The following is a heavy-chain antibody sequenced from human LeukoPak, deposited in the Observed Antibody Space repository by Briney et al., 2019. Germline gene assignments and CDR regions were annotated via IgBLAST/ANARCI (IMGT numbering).Heavy chain of an antibody. CDR2: ISRSGSTK. D-gene: IGHD3-10*01. J-gene: IGHJ4*02. V-gene: IGHV3-11*01. Sequence: PGGSLRLSCAASGFTFSDYNMRWIRQAPGKGLEWVSSISRSGSTKYYADSVKGRFTISRDDSKNTAYLQMDSLKTEDTAVYYCTGNYYGSGSYADFDYWGQGTLVTVSS. CDR3: TGNYYGSGSYADFDY. CDR1: GFTFSDYN.